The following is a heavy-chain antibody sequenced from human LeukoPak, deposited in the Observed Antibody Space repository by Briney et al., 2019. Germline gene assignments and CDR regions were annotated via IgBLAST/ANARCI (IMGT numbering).Heavy chain of an antibody. J-gene: IGHJ4*02. V-gene: IGHV3-53*01. Sequence: PGRSLRLSCAASGFTVSSNYMSWVRQAPGKGLEWVSVIYSGGSTYYADSVKGRFTISRDNSKNTLYLQMNSLRAEDTAVYYCARDRDGSGSYYRWGQGTLVTVSS. D-gene: IGHD3-10*01. CDR3: ARDRDGSGSYYR. CDR1: GFTVSSNY. CDR2: IYSGGST.